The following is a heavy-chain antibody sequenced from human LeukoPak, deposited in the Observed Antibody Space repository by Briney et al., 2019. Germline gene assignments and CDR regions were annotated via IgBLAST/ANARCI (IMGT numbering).Heavy chain of an antibody. CDR3: ARHQYYDSSYFDY. J-gene: IGHJ4*02. V-gene: IGHV4-39*01. D-gene: IGHD3-22*01. CDR1: GGSISSSSYY. CDR2: IYYSGST. Sequence: SETLSLTCTVSGGSISSSSYYWGWIRQPPGQGLEWIGSIYYSGSTYYNPSLKSRVTISVDTSKNQFSLKLSSVTAADTAVYYCARHQYYDSSYFDYWGQGTLVTVSS.